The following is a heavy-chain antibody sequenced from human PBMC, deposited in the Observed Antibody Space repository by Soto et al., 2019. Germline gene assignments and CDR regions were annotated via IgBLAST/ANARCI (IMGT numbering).Heavy chain of an antibody. Sequence: SSETLSLTCTVSGGSISSYYWSWIRRPPGKGLEWLGYVYSSGATNYNPSLKSRVTISVDTSKNQFSLKLTSVTAADTAVYYCARHPAYCSGGICHTDYWGQGTLVTVSS. CDR3: ARHPAYCSGGICHTDY. CDR1: GGSISSYY. CDR2: VYSSGAT. V-gene: IGHV4-59*08. D-gene: IGHD2-15*01. J-gene: IGHJ4*02.